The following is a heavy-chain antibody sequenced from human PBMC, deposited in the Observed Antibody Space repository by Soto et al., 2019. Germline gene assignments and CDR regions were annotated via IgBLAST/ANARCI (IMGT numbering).Heavy chain of an antibody. D-gene: IGHD2-15*01. J-gene: IGHJ5*02. CDR2: INHSGST. Sequence: SETLSLTCAVYGGSFSGYYWSWIRQPPGKGLEWIGEINHSGSTNYNPSLKSRVTISVDTSKNQFSLKLSSVTAADTAVYYCARGLRIDIVVMVAATGNWFDPWGQGTLVTVSS. V-gene: IGHV4-34*01. CDR3: ARGLRIDIVVMVAATGNWFDP. CDR1: GGSFSGYY.